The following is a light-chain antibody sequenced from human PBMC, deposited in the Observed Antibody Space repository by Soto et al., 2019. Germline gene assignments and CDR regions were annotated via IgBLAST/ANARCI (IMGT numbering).Light chain of an antibody. Sequence: EIVLTQSPGTLSLSPGERATLSCRASQSVSSSYLAWYQQKPGQAPRLLIYGASSRATGIPDRFSGSGSVTDFTLTISRLEPEDVAVYYCQQYGSSAWTVGQGTKVDIK. CDR1: QSVSSSY. CDR2: GAS. CDR3: QQYGSSAWT. V-gene: IGKV3-20*01. J-gene: IGKJ1*01.